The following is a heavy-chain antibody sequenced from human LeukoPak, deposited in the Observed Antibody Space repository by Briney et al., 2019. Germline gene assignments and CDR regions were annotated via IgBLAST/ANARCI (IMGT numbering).Heavy chain of an antibody. V-gene: IGHV4-4*07. Sequence: PSETLSLTCTVSGGSISGYYWSWIRQPAGRGLEWIGRIYTSGGTNYNPSLKSRVTMSVDTSKNQFSLKLISVTAADTAVYYRARDPTGTTNYWGQGSLVTVSS. J-gene: IGHJ4*02. D-gene: IGHD1-7*01. CDR3: ARDPTGTTNY. CDR1: GGSISGYY. CDR2: IYTSGGT.